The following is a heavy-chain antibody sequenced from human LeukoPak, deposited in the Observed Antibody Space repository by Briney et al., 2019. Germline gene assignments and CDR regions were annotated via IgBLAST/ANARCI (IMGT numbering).Heavy chain of an antibody. CDR3: ARRRYGAAAGITKNYFYYIVEV. V-gene: IGHV4-61*02. CDR1: GGSISSGSYY. Sequence: SETLSLTCTVSGGSISSGSYYWSWIRQPAGKGLEWIGRIYTSGSTNYNPSLKSRVTISLDTSKNQFSLELSSVNAAGTAGGYCARRRYGAAAGITKNYFYYIVEVWGIRTTVTSSS. CDR2: IYTSGST. D-gene: IGHD6-13*01. J-gene: IGHJ6*03.